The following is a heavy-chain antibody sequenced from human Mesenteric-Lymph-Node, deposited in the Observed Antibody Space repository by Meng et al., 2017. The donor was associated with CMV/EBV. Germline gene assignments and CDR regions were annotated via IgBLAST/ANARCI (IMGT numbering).Heavy chain of an antibody. V-gene: IGHV1-2*02. J-gene: IGHJ6*02. CDR2: INPNSGGT. CDR3: ARAYYSSSRDYYYYGLDV. D-gene: IGHD2-2*01. Sequence: ASVKVSCKASGYTFSAYYIHWVRQAPGQGLEWMGWINPNSGGTNYAQKFQGRVTITTDESTRTAYMELSSLRSEDTAMYYCARAYYSSSRDYYYYGLDVWGQGTMVTVSS. CDR1: GYTFSAYY.